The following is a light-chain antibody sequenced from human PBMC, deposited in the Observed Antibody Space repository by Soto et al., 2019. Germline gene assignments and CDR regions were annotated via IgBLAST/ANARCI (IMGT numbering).Light chain of an antibody. V-gene: IGLV3-21*01. CDR1: NIGVKS. CDR2: YDS. CDR3: QVWDRSSDQVI. J-gene: IGLJ2*01. Sequence: SYELTQPPSVSVAPGKPARITCGGSNIGVKSVHWYQQRPGQAPVVVIYYDSGRPSGIPERFSGSNSGNTATLTISRVEGGDEADYYCQVWDRSSDQVIFGGGTKLTVL.